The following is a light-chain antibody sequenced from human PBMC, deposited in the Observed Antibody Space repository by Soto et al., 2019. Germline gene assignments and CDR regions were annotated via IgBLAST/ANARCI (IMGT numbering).Light chain of an antibody. CDR2: AAS. J-gene: IGKJ2*01. CDR3: QQSLTIPYT. CDR1: QTISTH. Sequence: DIQMTQSPSSLSASVGDRVTITCRASQTISTHLNWYQQKPGKAPKLLIYAASTLQSGVPSRFSGCGSGTDFTLTINSLQPEDFATYCCQQSLTIPYTFGQGTKLEIK. V-gene: IGKV1-39*01.